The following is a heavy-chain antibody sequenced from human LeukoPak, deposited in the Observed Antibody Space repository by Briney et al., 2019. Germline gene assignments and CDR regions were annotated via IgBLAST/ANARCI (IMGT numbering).Heavy chain of an antibody. Sequence: SETLSLTCAVSGGSIRSGNWWSWVRQPPGKGLQWIGEIFHSGSTNYNPSLKSRVTISVDTSKNQFSLKLSSVTAADTAVYYCARGTDYDSSGLWGQGTLVTVSS. CDR3: ARGTDYDSSGL. D-gene: IGHD3-22*01. V-gene: IGHV4-4*02. CDR2: IFHSGST. J-gene: IGHJ4*02. CDR1: GGSIRSGNW.